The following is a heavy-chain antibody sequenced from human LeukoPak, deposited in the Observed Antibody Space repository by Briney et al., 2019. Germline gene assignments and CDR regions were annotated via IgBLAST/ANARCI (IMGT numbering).Heavy chain of an antibody. D-gene: IGHD3-16*01. CDR1: GFTFSSYW. J-gene: IGHJ6*02. CDR3: AREKLLLGYYGMDV. V-gene: IGHV3-7*01. CDR2: MKQDGSEK. Sequence: GGSLRLSCAASGFTFSSYWMSWVRQAPGKGLEWVANMKQDGSEKYYVDSVKGRFTISRDNAKNSLYLQMNSLRAEDTAVYYCAREKLLLGYYGMDVWGQGTTVTVSS.